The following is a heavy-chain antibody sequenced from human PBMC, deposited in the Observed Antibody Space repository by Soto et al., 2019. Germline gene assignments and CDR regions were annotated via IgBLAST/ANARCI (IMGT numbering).Heavy chain of an antibody. CDR3: AHRQIGYYGYFDF. D-gene: IGHD3-10*01. Sequence: QITLKESGLPLVKPTQTLTLTCSLSGFSISTSKVGVSWIRQPPGKALEWLALIYWDDAKRYRPSLKSRLTVTKDTSKNQVVLTMTNMDPVDTATYYCAHRQIGYYGYFDFWGQGMLVTVSS. CDR1: GFSISTSKVG. V-gene: IGHV2-5*02. CDR2: IYWDDAK. J-gene: IGHJ4*02.